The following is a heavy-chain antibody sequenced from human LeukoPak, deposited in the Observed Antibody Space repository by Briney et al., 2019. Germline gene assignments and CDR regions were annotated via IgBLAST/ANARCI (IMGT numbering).Heavy chain of an antibody. D-gene: IGHD2-21*02. CDR1: GYSFTSYW. J-gene: IGHJ4*02. Sequence: GESLKISCQGSGYSFTSYWIAWVRHMPGKGLEWMGIIYPGDSDTRYNPSFQGQVTISADKSISAAYLQWSSLKASDTAMYYCARHLASVVTFDYWGQGTLVTVSS. V-gene: IGHV5-51*01. CDR3: ARHLASVVTFDY. CDR2: IYPGDSDT.